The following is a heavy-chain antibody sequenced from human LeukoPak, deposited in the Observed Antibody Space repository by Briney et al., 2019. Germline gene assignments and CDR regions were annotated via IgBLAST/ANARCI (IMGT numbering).Heavy chain of an antibody. Sequence: PSETLSLTCTVSGGSISSSSYYWGWIRQPPGKGLEWIGSIYYSGSTYYNPSLKSRFTISVYTSKNQFSLKLSSVTAADTAVYYCAGSESIAADLFDPWGQGTLVTVSS. CDR2: IYYSGST. CDR3: AGSESIAADLFDP. CDR1: GGSISSSSYY. D-gene: IGHD6-13*01. V-gene: IGHV4-39*01. J-gene: IGHJ5*02.